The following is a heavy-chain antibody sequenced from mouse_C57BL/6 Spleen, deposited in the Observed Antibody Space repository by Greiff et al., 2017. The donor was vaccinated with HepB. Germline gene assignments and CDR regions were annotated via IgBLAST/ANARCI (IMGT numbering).Heavy chain of an antibody. CDR3: ARGVAYYSNPCYFDY. V-gene: IGHV1-63*01. Sequence: QVQLKESGAELVRPGTSVKMSCKASGYTFTNYWIGWAKQRPGHGLEWIGDIYPGGGYTNYNEKFKGKATLTADKSSSTAYMQFSSLTSEDSAIYYCARGVAYYSNPCYFDYWGQGTTLTVSS. CDR1: GYTFTNYW. CDR2: IYPGGGYT. D-gene: IGHD2-5*01. J-gene: IGHJ2*01.